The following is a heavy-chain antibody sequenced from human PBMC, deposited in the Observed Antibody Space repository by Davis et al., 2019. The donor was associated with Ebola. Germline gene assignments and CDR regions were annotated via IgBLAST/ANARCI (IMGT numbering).Heavy chain of an antibody. CDR3: ARDTGIRYVSLGY. J-gene: IGHJ4*02. CDR1: GYTFTDFD. Sequence: AASVKVSCKASGYTFTDFDMHWLRQAPGQGLAWMGWINAGNGNMRYSQKFQGRVTITRDTSASTVYLELSSLRSEDTAIYYCARDTGIRYVSLGYWGQGTLVTVSS. V-gene: IGHV1-3*01. CDR2: INAGNGNM. D-gene: IGHD3-9*01.